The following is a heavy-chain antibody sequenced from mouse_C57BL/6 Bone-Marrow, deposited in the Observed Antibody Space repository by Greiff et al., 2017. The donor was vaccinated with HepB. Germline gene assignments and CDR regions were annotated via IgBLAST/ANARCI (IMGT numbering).Heavy chain of an antibody. CDR1: GFTFSSYG. V-gene: IGHV5-6*01. CDR3: ARPYDGPVAY. J-gene: IGHJ3*01. D-gene: IGHD2-3*01. Sequence: EVMLVESGGDLVKPGGSLKLSCAASGFTFSSYGMSWVRQTPDKRLEWVATISSGGSYTYYPDSVKGRFTISRDNAKNTLYLQMSSLKSEDTAMYYCARPYDGPVAYWGQGTRVTVSA. CDR2: ISSGGSYT.